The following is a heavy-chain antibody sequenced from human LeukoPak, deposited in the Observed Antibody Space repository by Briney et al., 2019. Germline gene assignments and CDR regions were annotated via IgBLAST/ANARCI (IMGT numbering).Heavy chain of an antibody. D-gene: IGHD2-2*01. CDR2: INSDGSYT. V-gene: IGHV3-74*01. CDR1: GFTFSRYW. Sequence: GGSLRLSCAASGFTFSRYWMHWVRQAPGKGLVWVSRINSDGSYTSYVDFVKGRFTISRDNAKNTVYLQMSSLRAEDTAVYYCARICSTTDCLISAWGQGTLVTVSS. J-gene: IGHJ4*02. CDR3: ARICSTTDCLISA.